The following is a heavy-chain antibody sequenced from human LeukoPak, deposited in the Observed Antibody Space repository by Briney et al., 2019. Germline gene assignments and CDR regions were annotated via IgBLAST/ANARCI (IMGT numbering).Heavy chain of an antibody. J-gene: IGHJ4*02. CDR1: GGSISSYY. V-gene: IGHV4-4*07. CDR2: IYTSGST. CDR3: ARAYYDYVWGSYRPYYFDY. D-gene: IGHD3-16*02. Sequence: PSETLSLTCTVSGGSISSYYWSWIRQPAGKGLEWIGRIYTSGSTYYNPSLKSRVTISVDRSKNQFSLKLSSVTAADTAVYYCARAYYDYVWGSYRPYYFDYWGQGTLVTVSS.